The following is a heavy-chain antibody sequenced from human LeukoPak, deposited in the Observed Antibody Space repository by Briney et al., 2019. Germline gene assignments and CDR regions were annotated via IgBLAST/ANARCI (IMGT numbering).Heavy chain of an antibody. D-gene: IGHD6-13*01. CDR3: ARGIVGIAAAGTGWFDP. V-gene: IGHV4-30-4*01. J-gene: IGHJ5*02. Sequence: SETLFLTCTVSGGSISSGDYYWSWIRQLPGKGLEWIGYIYYSGSTYYNPSLKSRVTISVDTSKNQFSLKLSSVTAADTAVYYCARGIVGIAAAGTGWFDPWGQGTLVTVSS. CDR2: IYYSGST. CDR1: GGSISSGDYY.